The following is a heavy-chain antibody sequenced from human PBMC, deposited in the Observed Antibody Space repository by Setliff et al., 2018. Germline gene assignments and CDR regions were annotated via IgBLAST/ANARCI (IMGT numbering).Heavy chain of an antibody. CDR3: ARRAVTAEYFQH. CDR1: GYIFTNYW. V-gene: IGHV5-51*01. J-gene: IGHJ1*01. D-gene: IGHD4-17*01. CDR2: IYPADSDT. Sequence: GESLKISCKDSGYIFTNYWIAWVRQMPGKGLEYMGIIYPADSDTTYSPSFQGQVTISADKSISTAYLQLSSLKASDTAIYYCARRAVTAEYFQHWGHGTLVTVSS.